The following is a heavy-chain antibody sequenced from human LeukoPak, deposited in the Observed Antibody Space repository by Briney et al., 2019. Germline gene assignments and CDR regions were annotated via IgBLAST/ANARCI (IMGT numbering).Heavy chain of an antibody. V-gene: IGHV3-11*04. D-gene: IGHD3-3*01. J-gene: IGHJ4*02. CDR3: ARERIFGVVDYFDY. CDR2: ISSSGSTK. CDR1: GFTFIDYY. Sequence: GGSLRLSCAASGFTFIDYYMGWIRQAPGKGPEWVSHISSSGSTKYYADSVKGRFTISRDNAKNSLYLQMNSLRAEDTAVYYCARERIFGVVDYFDYWGQGTLVTVSS.